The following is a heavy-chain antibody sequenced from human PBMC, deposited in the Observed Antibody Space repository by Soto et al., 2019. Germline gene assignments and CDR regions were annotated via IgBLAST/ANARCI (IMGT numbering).Heavy chain of an antibody. Sequence: QVQLVQSGAEVKKPGSSVKVSCKASGGTFSSYAISWVRQAPGQGLEWMGGIIPIFGTANYAQNYQGGVTITADASPSTANMELSSRRSEDTDVYYCARGETAAEAGSYYYYGMDGWGQEPKVTVS. CDR3: ARGETAAEAGSYYYYGMDG. CDR1: GGTFSSYA. D-gene: IGHD6-19*01. V-gene: IGHV1-69*01. CDR2: IIPIFGTA. J-gene: IGHJ6*02.